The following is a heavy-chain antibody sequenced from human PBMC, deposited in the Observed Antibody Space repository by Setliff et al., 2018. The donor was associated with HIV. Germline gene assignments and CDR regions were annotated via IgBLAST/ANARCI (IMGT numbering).Heavy chain of an antibody. D-gene: IGHD3-10*01. J-gene: IGHJ5*02. CDR3: AKDRRYYYGSGSYAAET. V-gene: IGHV3-53*01. CDR1: GFTVSSNY. CDR2: IYSGGST. Sequence: GGSLRLSCAASGFTVSSNYMSWVRQAPGKGLEWVSVIYSGGSTYYVDSVKGRFTISRDNSKNTLFLQMNSLRAEDTAVYYCAKDRRYYYGSGSYAAETWGQGTLVTVSS.